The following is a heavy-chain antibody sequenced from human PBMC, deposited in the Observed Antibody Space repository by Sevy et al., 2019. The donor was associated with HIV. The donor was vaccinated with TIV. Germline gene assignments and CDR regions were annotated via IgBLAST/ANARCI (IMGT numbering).Heavy chain of an antibody. V-gene: IGHV1-2*02. CDR1: GYIFSGYY. J-gene: IGHJ4*02. D-gene: IGHD3-3*01. Sequence: ASVKVSCKASGYIFSGYYFYWVRQAPGQGLELMGWINPESGDTNYARKFQGRVTMTRDTSVTTAYMTLSRLKSNDTALYYRARGPLVSYYDFWKRAPDYWGQGTLVTVSS. CDR2: INPESGDT. CDR3: ARGPLVSYYDFWKRAPDY.